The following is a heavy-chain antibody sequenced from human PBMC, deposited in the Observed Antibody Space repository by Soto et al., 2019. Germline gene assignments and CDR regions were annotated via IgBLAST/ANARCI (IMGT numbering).Heavy chain of an antibody. CDR1: GFTFSTYG. CDR2: ISDDGSNK. V-gene: IGHV3-30*18. Sequence: QVQLVESGGGVVQPGRSLRLSCAASGFTFSTYGMHWVRQAPGKGLEWVAVISDDGSNKYYADSVKGRFTISRDNSKNTLYLQMNSLRAEDTAVYYCEKETTAGGWFFDLWGRDTLVTVSS. J-gene: IGHJ2*01. CDR3: EKETTAGGWFFDL. D-gene: IGHD1-1*01.